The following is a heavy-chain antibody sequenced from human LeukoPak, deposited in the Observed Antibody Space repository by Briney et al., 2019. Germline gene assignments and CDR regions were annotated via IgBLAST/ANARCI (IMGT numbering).Heavy chain of an antibody. V-gene: IGHV1-2*02. D-gene: IGHD4-17*01. CDR1: GYTFTGYY. CDR2: INPNSGGT. Sequence: AASVKVSCKASGYTFTGYYMHWVRQAPGQGLEWMGWINPNSGGTNYAQKFQGRVTMTRDTSISTAYMGLSRLRSDDTAVYYCARALHAYGDYGVAFDIWGQGTMVTVSS. CDR3: ARALHAYGDYGVAFDI. J-gene: IGHJ3*02.